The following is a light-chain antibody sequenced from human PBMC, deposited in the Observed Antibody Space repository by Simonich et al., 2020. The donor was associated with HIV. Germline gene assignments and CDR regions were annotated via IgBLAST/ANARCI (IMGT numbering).Light chain of an antibody. Sequence: DIVMTQSPDSLTVSLGERATINCKSSQSVLYSSNNKNYLGWYQHKPGPPPKLLIYWASTRESGVPDRFSGSGSGTDFTLTISSLQAEDVAVYYCQQYYDTPWTFGQGTKVEIK. CDR1: QSVLYSSNNKNY. CDR2: WAS. J-gene: IGKJ1*01. CDR3: QQYYDTPWT. V-gene: IGKV4-1*01.